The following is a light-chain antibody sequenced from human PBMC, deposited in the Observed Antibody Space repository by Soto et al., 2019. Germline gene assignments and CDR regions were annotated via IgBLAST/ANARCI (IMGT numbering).Light chain of an antibody. CDR3: QQYGSSPLYT. CDR1: QSVSSSY. Sequence: EMVMTQSPATLSVSPGERATLSCRASQSVSSSYLAWYQQKPGQAPRLLIYGASSRATGIPDRFSGSGSGTDFTLTISRLEPEDFAVYYCQQYGSSPLYTFGQGTKLEIK. V-gene: IGKV3-20*01. J-gene: IGKJ2*01. CDR2: GAS.